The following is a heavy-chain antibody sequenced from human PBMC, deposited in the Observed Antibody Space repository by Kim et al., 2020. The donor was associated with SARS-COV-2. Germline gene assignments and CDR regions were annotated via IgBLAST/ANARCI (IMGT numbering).Heavy chain of an antibody. Sequence: KSRVTISVDTSKNQFSLKLSSVTAADTAVYYCARYFTRIAAAANPYYFDYWGQGTLVTVSS. D-gene: IGHD6-13*01. J-gene: IGHJ4*02. V-gene: IGHV4-39*01. CDR3: ARYFTRIAAAANPYYFDY.